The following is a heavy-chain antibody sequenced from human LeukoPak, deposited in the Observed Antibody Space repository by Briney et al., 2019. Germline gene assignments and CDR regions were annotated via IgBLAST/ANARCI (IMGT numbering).Heavy chain of an antibody. Sequence: PGGSLRLSCAASGFTFSSYGMHWVRQAPGKGLEWVAVISYDGSNKYYADSVKGRFTISRDNSKNTLYLQMNSLRAEDTAVYYCAKDLVIFSGSYDTPDYWGQGTLVTVSS. CDR1: GFTFSSYG. J-gene: IGHJ4*02. CDR2: ISYDGSNK. D-gene: IGHD1-26*01. CDR3: AKDLVIFSGSYDTPDY. V-gene: IGHV3-30*18.